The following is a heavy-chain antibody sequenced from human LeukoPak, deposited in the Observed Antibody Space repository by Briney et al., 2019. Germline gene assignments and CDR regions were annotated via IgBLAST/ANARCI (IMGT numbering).Heavy chain of an antibody. V-gene: IGHV3-64*01. Sequence: QAGGSLRLSCSASGFTFSPYAMYWVRQAPGEGLEYVSTISSSGGSTYYANSVKGRFTISRDNSKNTLYLQMGSLRAEDMAVYYCARSYYYDSSGYYAFDYWGQGTLVTVSS. J-gene: IGHJ4*02. D-gene: IGHD3-22*01. CDR3: ARSYYYDSSGYYAFDY. CDR2: ISSSGGST. CDR1: GFTFSPYA.